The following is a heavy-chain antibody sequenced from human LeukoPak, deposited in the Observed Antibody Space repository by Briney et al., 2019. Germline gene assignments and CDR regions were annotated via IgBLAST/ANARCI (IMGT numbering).Heavy chain of an antibody. CDR2: IYYNGTT. CDR1: GGSISSYY. Sequence: SETLSLTCTVSGGSISSYYWSWFRQPPAEGLEWSGYIYYNGTTNYNPSLKSRVTISVDTSKNQFSLKLSSVTAADTAVYYCARGTPLTTGTPRWGQGTLVTVSS. CDR3: ARGTPLTTGTPR. D-gene: IGHD1-1*01. J-gene: IGHJ4*02. V-gene: IGHV4-59*01.